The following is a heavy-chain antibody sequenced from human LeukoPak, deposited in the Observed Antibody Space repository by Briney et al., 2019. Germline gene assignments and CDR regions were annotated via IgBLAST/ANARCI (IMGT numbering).Heavy chain of an antibody. Sequence: GGSLRLSCAASGFTFSSNWMTWVRQTPGKGPVWVSHISPDGRNIAYADSVKGRFTISRDSAKNTLYLQMNSLRVGDTAVYYCVRDGGGTTPYDSWGQGTLVTVSS. V-gene: IGHV3-74*01. D-gene: IGHD1-7*01. J-gene: IGHJ4*02. CDR3: VRDGGGTTPYDS. CDR1: GFTFSSNW. CDR2: ISPDGRNI.